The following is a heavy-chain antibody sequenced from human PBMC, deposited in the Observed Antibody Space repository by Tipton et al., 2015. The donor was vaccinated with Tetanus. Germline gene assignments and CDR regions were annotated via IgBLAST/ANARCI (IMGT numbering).Heavy chain of an antibody. CDR3: TRVAAPQPFDY. Sequence: GSLRLSCAASEFSFSNYAMSWVRRAPGKGLEWVGRIRSKASNYATAYAASVKGRFTISRDDSKNTAYLQMNSLKTEDTAVYYCTRVAAPQPFDYWGQGTLVTVSS. V-gene: IGHV3-73*01. CDR2: IRSKASNYAT. J-gene: IGHJ4*02. D-gene: IGHD6-6*01. CDR1: EFSFSNYA.